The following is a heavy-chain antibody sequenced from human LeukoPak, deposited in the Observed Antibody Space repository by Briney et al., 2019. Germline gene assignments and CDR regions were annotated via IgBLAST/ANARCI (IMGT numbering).Heavy chain of an antibody. Sequence: GGSLRLSCAASGFTFSSYSMNWVRQAPGKGLEWVSSISSSSSYIYYADSVKGRFTTSRDNAKNSLYLQMNSLRAEDTAVYYCARDLKPYYDFWSGSYYYYGMDVWGQGTTVTVSS. CDR2: ISSSSSYI. V-gene: IGHV3-21*01. D-gene: IGHD3-3*01. CDR1: GFTFSSYS. CDR3: ARDLKPYYDFWSGSYYYYGMDV. J-gene: IGHJ6*02.